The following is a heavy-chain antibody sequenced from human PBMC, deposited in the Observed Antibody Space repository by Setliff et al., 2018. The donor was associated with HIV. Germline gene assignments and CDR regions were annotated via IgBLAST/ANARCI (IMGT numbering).Heavy chain of an antibody. J-gene: IGHJ6*03. Sequence: PSETLSLTCSVSGGSIEFSSYYWGWIRQPPGKGLEWIGSVYYSGSTYYNPSLKSRVTISVDTSKNQFSLKLSSVTAADTAVYYCARGYPVSYYYYMDVWGKGTTVTVSS. CDR2: VYYSGST. CDR3: ARGYPVSYYYYMDV. D-gene: IGHD3-16*02. V-gene: IGHV4-39*07. CDR1: GGSIEFSSYY.